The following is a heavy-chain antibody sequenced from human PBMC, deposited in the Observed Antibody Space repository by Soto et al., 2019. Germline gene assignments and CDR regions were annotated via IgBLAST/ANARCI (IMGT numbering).Heavy chain of an antibody. CDR3: ARGLGYCTNGVCPQPDYYYYYYMDV. CDR2: INHSGST. D-gene: IGHD2-8*01. CDR1: GGSFSGYY. J-gene: IGHJ6*03. V-gene: IGHV4-34*01. Sequence: SETLSLTCAVYGGSFSGYYWSWIRQPPGKGLEWIGEINHSGSTNYNPSLKSRVTISVDTSKNQFSLKLSSVTAADTAVYYCARGLGYCTNGVCPQPDYYYYYYMDVWGKGNPGHRLL.